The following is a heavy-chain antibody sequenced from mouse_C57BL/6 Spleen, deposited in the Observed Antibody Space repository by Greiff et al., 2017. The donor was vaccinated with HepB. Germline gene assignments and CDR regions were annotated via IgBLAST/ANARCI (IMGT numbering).Heavy chain of an antibody. CDR1: GYAFTNYL. J-gene: IGHJ3*01. V-gene: IGHV1-54*01. CDR3: ARPHYYGSSEGFAY. D-gene: IGHD1-1*01. Sequence: VKLQQSGAELVRPGTSVKVSCKASGYAFTNYLIEWVKHRPGQGLEWIGVINPGSGGTNYNEKFKGKATLTADKSSSTAYMQLSSLTSEDSAVYFCARPHYYGSSEGFAYWGQGTLVTVSA. CDR2: INPGSGGT.